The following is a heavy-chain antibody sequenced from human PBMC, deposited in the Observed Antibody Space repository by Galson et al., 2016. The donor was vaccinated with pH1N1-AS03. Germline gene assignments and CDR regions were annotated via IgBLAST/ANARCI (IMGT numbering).Heavy chain of an antibody. Sequence: SVKVSCKASRYTFTNYALNWVRQAPGQGLEWMGWINPNTGNPTYAQGFTGRFVFSSERSVSTAYLQISSLKAEDTAVYYCARARTTATKGEIGFWGQGTLVTVSS. V-gene: IGHV7-4-1*02. CDR1: RYTFTNYA. CDR3: ARARTTATKGEIGF. CDR2: INPNTGNP. D-gene: IGHD4-11*01. J-gene: IGHJ4*02.